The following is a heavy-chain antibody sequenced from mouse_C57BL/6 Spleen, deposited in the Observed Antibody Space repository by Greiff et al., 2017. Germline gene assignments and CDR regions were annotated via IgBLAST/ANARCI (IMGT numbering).Heavy chain of an antibody. CDR1: GYTFTSYW. Sequence: QVQLKQPGTELVKPGASVKLSCKASGYTFTSYWMHWVKQRPGQGLEWIGNINPSNGGTNYNEKFKSKATLTVDKSSSTAYMQLSSLTSEDAAVYYCARSDSPYAMDYWGQGTSVTVSS. CDR2: INPSNGGT. V-gene: IGHV1-53*01. J-gene: IGHJ4*01. D-gene: IGHD6-1*01. CDR3: ARSDSPYAMDY.